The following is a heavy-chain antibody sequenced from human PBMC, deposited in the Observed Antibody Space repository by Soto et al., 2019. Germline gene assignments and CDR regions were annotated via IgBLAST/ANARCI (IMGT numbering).Heavy chain of an antibody. CDR1: GFTFSSYA. D-gene: IGHD3-9*01. Sequence: GESLKISCAASGFTFSSYAMSWVRQAPGKGLEWVSAISGSGGSTYYADSVKGRFTISRDNSKNTLYLQMNSLRAEDTAVYYCAKAKKWVSLYFLRYFDWLLPLFDYWGQGTLVTVSS. CDR2: ISGSGGST. CDR3: AKAKKWVSLYFLRYFDWLLPLFDY. J-gene: IGHJ4*02. V-gene: IGHV3-23*01.